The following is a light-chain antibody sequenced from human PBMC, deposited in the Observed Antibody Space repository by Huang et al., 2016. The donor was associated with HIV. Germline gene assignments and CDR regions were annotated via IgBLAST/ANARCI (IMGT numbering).Light chain of an antibody. CDR3: HQYYSSPQT. J-gene: IGKJ1*01. V-gene: IGKV4-1*01. Sequence: DIVLTQSPDSMTVSLGERATINCKSSQSVLHSSNNKNYLAWYQQKPGQSPKVLIYGASTRESGVPDRFSGSGAGTDFTLTSSSLQAEDVAVYFCHQYYSSPQTFGQGTKVEIK. CDR1: QSVLHSSNNKNY. CDR2: GAS.